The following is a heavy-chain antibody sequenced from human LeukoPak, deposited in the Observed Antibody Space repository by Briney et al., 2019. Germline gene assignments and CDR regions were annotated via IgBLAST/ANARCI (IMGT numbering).Heavy chain of an antibody. CDR3: VRARTTVTNDLDN. V-gene: IGHV3-72*01. CDR1: GFTFSDHY. J-gene: IGHJ4*02. Sequence: GGSLRLSCAASGFTFSDHYMDWVRQAPGKGLEWVGRIRHRAYSYTTEYAASVKGRFTISRDDSQYSVYLQMNSLKTEDTAVYYCVRARTTVTNDLDNWGQGTLVTVSS. D-gene: IGHD4-17*01. CDR2: IRHRAYSYTT.